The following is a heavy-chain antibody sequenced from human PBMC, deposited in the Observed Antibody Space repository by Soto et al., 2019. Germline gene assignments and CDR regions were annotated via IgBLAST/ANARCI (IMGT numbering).Heavy chain of an antibody. CDR1: GYSISSGYY. CDR2: IYHSGST. V-gene: IGHV4-38-2*02. CDR3: ARDNYYDSSGYSDY. J-gene: IGHJ4*02. D-gene: IGHD3-22*01. Sequence: SETLSLTCAVSGYSISSGYYWGWIRQPPGKGLEWIGSIYHSGSTYYNPSLKSRVTISVDTSKNQFSLKLSSVTAADTAVYYCARDNYYDSSGYSDYWGQGTLVTVSS.